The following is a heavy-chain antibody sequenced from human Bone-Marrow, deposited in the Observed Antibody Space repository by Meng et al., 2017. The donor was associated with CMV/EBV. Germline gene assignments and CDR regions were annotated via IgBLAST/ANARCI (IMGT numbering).Heavy chain of an antibody. V-gene: IGHV1-8*01. Sequence: ASVKVSYKASGYTFTSYDINWVRQATGQGLEWMGWMNPNSGNTGYAQKFQGRVTMTRNTSISTAYMELSSLRSEDTAVYYCARGLVRRRNWFDPWGQGTLVTVSS. J-gene: IGHJ5*02. D-gene: IGHD6-6*01. CDR3: ARGLVRRRNWFDP. CDR1: GYTFTSYD. CDR2: MNPNSGNT.